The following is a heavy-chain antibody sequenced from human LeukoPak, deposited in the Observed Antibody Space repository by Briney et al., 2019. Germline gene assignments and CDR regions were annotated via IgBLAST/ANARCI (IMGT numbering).Heavy chain of an antibody. J-gene: IGHJ4*02. D-gene: IGHD3-10*01. CDR3: ARDEEDYDSGSYEY. V-gene: IGHV1-2*02. CDR1: GYTFTGYY. Sequence: ASVKVSCKASGYTFTGYYMHWVRQAPGQGLEWMGWINPNSGGTNYAQKFQGRVTMTRDTSISTAYMELSSLRSEDTAVYYCARDEEDYDSGSYEYWGQGTLVTVSS. CDR2: INPNSGGT.